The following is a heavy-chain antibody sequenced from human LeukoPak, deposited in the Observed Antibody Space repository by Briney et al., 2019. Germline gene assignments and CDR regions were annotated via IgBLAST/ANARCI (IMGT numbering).Heavy chain of an antibody. CDR3: ASERYYYDSSGYYHYYYYGMDV. V-gene: IGHV1-18*01. CDR2: ISAYNGNT. D-gene: IGHD3-22*01. Sequence: ASVKVSCKASGYTFTSYGISRVRQAPGQGLEWMGWISAYNGNTNYAQKLQGRVTMTTDTSTSTAYMELRSLRSDDTAVYYCASERYYYDSSGYYHYYYYGMDVWGQGTTVTVSS. J-gene: IGHJ6*02. CDR1: GYTFTSYG.